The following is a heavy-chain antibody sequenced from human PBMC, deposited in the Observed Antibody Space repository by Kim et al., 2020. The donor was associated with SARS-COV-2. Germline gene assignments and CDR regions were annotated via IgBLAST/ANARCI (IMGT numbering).Heavy chain of an antibody. D-gene: IGHD3-22*01. J-gene: IGHJ4*02. CDR3: ARVGDSSGYYDY. Sequence: YYPGSVKGRFTIARENAKNSLYLQMNSLRAGDTAVYYCARVGDSSGYYDYWGQGTLVTVSS. V-gene: IGHV3-13*01.